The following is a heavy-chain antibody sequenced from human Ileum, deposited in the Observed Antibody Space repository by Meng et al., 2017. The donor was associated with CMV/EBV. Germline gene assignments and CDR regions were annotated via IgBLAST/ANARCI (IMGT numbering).Heavy chain of an antibody. CDR2: IKSKSDSGTT. V-gene: IGHV3-15*07. CDR3: TSDSLRF. Sequence: LRLSCVTSDFTVTSAWMTWVRQAPGKGLEWVGRIKSKSDSGTTDYAAPVKGRFTLSREDSENTAYLQMNSLTVEDSAVYFCTSDSLRFWGRGALVTVSS. J-gene: IGHJ4*02. CDR1: DFTVTSAW. D-gene: IGHD3-16*01.